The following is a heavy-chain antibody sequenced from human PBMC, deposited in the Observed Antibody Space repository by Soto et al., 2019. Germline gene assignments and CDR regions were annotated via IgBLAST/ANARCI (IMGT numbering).Heavy chain of an antibody. CDR1: GYPFTSYG. V-gene: IGHV1-18*01. D-gene: IGHD6-19*01. CDR2: ISAYNGKT. CDR3: ARDRLIAVTGLLHY. Sequence: QVQLVQSGAEVKKPGASVKVSCKTSGYPFTSYGINWVRQAPGQGPEWMGWISAYNGKTSYTQKFQGRVTMTTDTSTSTAYVELGSLRSDDTAVYYCARDRLIAVTGLLHYWGQGTLVTVSS. J-gene: IGHJ4*02.